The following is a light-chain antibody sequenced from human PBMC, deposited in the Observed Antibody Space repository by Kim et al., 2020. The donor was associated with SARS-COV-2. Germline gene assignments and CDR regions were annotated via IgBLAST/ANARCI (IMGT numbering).Light chain of an antibody. CDR3: CSYAGSYWV. V-gene: IGLV2-11*03. CDR1: SSDVGGYNY. Sequence: PGQSITFSCTGTSSDVGGYNYVSWYQQHPGKAPKLMIYDVSKRPSGVPDRFSGSKSGNTASLTISGLQAEDEADYYCCSYAGSYWVFGGGTQLTVL. CDR2: DVS. J-gene: IGLJ3*02.